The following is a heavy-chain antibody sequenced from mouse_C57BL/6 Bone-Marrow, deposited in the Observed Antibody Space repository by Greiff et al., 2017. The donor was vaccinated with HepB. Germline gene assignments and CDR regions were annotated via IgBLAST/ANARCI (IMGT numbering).Heavy chain of an antibody. Sequence: EVQLVESGPELVKPGASVKISCKASGYSFTGYYMNWVKQSPEKSLEWIGEINPSTGGTTYNQKFKAKATLTVDKSSSTAYMQLKSLTSEDSAVYYCARDKGYWGQGTTLTVSS. J-gene: IGHJ2*01. CDR1: GYSFTGYY. V-gene: IGHV1-42*01. CDR2: INPSTGGT. CDR3: ARDKGY.